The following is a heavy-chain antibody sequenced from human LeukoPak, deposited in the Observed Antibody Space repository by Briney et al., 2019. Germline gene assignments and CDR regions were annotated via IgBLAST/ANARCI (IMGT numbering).Heavy chain of an antibody. Sequence: SETLSLTCAVYGGSLSGYYWSWIRQPPGKGLEWIGEINHSGSTNYNPSLKSRVTISVDTSKNQFSLKLSSVTAADTAVYYCAREAIQLLDYWGQGTLVTVSS. D-gene: IGHD5-18*01. J-gene: IGHJ4*02. CDR2: INHSGST. CDR3: AREAIQLLDY. V-gene: IGHV4-34*01. CDR1: GGSLSGYY.